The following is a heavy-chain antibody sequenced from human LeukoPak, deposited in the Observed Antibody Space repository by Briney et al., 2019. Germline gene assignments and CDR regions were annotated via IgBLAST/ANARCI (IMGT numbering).Heavy chain of an antibody. CDR1: GGSLSYYY. D-gene: IGHD5-24*01. CDR2: INRSGST. J-gene: IGHJ4*02. Sequence: SETLSLTCAVYGGSLSYYYWSWLRQPPEKGLEWIGEINRSGSTNYNPSLKSRVSISVDTSKNQFSLKLSSVTAADTAVYYCAREGVEMATTIFDYWGQGTLVTVSS. CDR3: AREGVEMATTIFDY. V-gene: IGHV4-34*01.